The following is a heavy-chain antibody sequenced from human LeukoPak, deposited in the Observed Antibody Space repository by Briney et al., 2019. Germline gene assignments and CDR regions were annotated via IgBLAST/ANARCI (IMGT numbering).Heavy chain of an antibody. V-gene: IGHV4-59*01. CDR1: GGSISSYY. J-gene: IGHJ6*03. CDR3: AKARYYYYYYMDV. CDR2: IYYSGST. Sequence: SETLSLTCTVSGGSISSYYWSWIRQPPGKGLEWIGYIYYSGSTNYNPSLKCRVTISVDTSKNQFSLKLSSVTAADTAVYYCAKARYYYYYYMDVWGKGTTVTISS.